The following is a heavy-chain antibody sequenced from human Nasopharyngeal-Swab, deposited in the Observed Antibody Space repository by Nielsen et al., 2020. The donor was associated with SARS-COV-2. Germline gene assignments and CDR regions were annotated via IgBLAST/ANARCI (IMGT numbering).Heavy chain of an antibody. D-gene: IGHD5-12*01. V-gene: IGHV3-21*01. CDR3: AREGGYSGYDYDY. J-gene: IGHJ4*02. CDR2: TSSSSSYI. CDR1: GFTFSSYS. Sequence: GGSLRLSCAASGFTFSSYSMNWVRQAPGKGLEWVSSTSSSSSYIYYADSVKGRFTISRDNAKNSLYLQMNSLRAEDTAVYYCAREGGYSGYDYDYWGQGTLVTVSS.